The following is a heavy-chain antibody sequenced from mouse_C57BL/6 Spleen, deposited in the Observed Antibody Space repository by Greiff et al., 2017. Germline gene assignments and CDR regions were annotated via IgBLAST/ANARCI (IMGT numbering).Heavy chain of an antibody. Sequence: EVKLMESGGDLVKPGGSLKLSCAASGFTFSSYGMSWVRQTPDKRLEWVATISRGGSYTYYPESMKGRFTISKDNAKNTLYLQMSSLKSEDTAMYYCVRHPFYSGYDGAYWGQGTLVTVAA. CDR3: VRHPFYSGYDGAY. CDR2: ISRGGSYT. D-gene: IGHD2-2*01. J-gene: IGHJ3*01. V-gene: IGHV5-6*01. CDR1: GFTFSSYG.